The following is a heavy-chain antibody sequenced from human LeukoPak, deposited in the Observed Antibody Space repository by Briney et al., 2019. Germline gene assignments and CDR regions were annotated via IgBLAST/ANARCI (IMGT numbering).Heavy chain of an antibody. CDR3: AKDGGYCSSTSCSLGAFDI. V-gene: IGHV3-30*18. D-gene: IGHD2-2*01. J-gene: IGHJ3*02. Sequence: PGGSLRLSCAASGFTFSSYGMHWVRQAPGKGLEWVAVISYDGSNKYYADSVKGRFTISRDNSKNTLYLQMNSLRAEGTAVYYCAKDGGYCSSTSCSLGAFDIWGQGTMVTVSS. CDR1: GFTFSSYG. CDR2: ISYDGSNK.